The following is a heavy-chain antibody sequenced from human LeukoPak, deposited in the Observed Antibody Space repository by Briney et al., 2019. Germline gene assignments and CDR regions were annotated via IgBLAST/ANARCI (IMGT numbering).Heavy chain of an antibody. CDR2: VFPMLNVQ. CDR1: GGTFSSFA. D-gene: IGHD2-2*01. Sequence: SVKVSCKASGGTFSSFAFSWVRQAPGQGLEWMGWVFPMLNVQNYAQKFQGRLAITADKFTTTAYMDLSSLRPEDTAVYYCVTSASREDIVVVPAAMTHFHYGMDLWGQGTKVTVSS. CDR3: VTSASREDIVVVPAAMTHFHYGMDL. V-gene: IGHV1-69*04. J-gene: IGHJ6*02.